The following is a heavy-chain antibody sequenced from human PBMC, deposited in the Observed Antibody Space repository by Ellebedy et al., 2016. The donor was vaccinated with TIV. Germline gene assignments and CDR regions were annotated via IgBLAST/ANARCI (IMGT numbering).Heavy chain of an antibody. CDR2: IILIFGTA. CDR3: ARDPMKDSSVEGPPPEYYYYGMDV. V-gene: IGHV1-69*05. J-gene: IGHJ6*02. D-gene: IGHD3-22*01. CDR1: RGTFSSCA. Sequence: AASVKVSCKASRGTFSSCAISWVRQAPGKGLDWMGGIILIFGTANYAQKFQGRVTITTDESTSTAYMELSSLRSEDTAVYYCARDPMKDSSVEGPPPEYYYYGMDVWGQGTTVTVSS.